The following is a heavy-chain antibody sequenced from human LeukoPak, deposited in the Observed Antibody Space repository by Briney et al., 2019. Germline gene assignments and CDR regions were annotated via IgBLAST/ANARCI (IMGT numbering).Heavy chain of an antibody. CDR1: EFTVSSNY. V-gene: IGHV3-53*01. CDR2: IYSGGST. D-gene: IGHD6-13*01. J-gene: IGHJ3*01. CDR3: ARDPYSSSWYHAFDV. Sequence: GGSLRLSCAASEFTVSSNYMTWVRQAPGKRLEWVSVIYSGGSTYYADSVKGRFTISRDSSKNTLYLQMNSLRAEDTAVYYCARDPYSSSWYHAFDVWGQGTMVTVSS.